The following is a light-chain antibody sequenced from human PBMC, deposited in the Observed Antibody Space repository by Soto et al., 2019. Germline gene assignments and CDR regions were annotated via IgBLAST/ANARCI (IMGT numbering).Light chain of an antibody. CDR2: GAS. Sequence: EIVLSMSPGTLSLSPGERATLSCRASQSVSSSYLAWYQQKPGQAPRPLIYGASSRATGIPDRFSGSGSGTDFTLTISRLEPEDFAVYYCQQDGSSPRTFGQGTKVDIK. V-gene: IGKV3-20*01. J-gene: IGKJ1*01. CDR1: QSVSSSY. CDR3: QQDGSSPRT.